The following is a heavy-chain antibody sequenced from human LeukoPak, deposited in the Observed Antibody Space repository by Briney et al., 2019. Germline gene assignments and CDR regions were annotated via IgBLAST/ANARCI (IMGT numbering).Heavy chain of an antibody. Sequence: GGSLRLSCAASGFTVSSNYMSWVRQAPGKGLEWVSVIYSGGSTYYADSVKGRFTISRDNSKNTLYLQMNSLRAEDTAVYYCARSRITFGGVINWFGPWGQGTLVTVSS. V-gene: IGHV3-53*01. CDR3: ARSRITFGGVINWFGP. J-gene: IGHJ5*02. CDR1: GFTVSSNY. CDR2: IYSGGST. D-gene: IGHD3-16*01.